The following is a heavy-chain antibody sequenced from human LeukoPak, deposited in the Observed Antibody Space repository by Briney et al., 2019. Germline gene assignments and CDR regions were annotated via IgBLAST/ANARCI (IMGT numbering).Heavy chain of an antibody. V-gene: IGHV3-15*05. D-gene: IGHD5-18*01. CDR2: IKNKVDGGTT. CDR1: GFTFSSVY. J-gene: IGHJ4*02. Sequence: GGSLRLSCAASGFTFSSVYMSWVRQAPGKGLEWVGRIKNKVDGGTTDYAAPVKGRFYISRDGSKNTLYLQMNSLKTEDTAVYYCTWYGSTYEQGRDYWGQGTLVTVSS. CDR3: TWYGSTYEQGRDY.